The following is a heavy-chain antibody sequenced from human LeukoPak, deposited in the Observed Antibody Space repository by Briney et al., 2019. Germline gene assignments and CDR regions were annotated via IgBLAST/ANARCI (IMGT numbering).Heavy chain of an antibody. V-gene: IGHV4-59*08. CDR3: ARRGNSSSWYREYYFDY. Sequence: SETLSITCTVSGGSISSYYWSWIRQPPGKGLEWIGYIYYSGSTNYNPSLKSRVTISVDTSKNQFSLKLSSVTAADTAVYYCARRGNSSSWYREYYFDYWGQGTLVTVSS. CDR1: GGSISSYY. J-gene: IGHJ4*02. D-gene: IGHD6-13*01. CDR2: IYYSGST.